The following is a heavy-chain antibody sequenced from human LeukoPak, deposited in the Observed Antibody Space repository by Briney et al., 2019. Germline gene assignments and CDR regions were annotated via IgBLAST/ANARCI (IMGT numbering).Heavy chain of an antibody. V-gene: IGHV3-9*01. CDR1: GFTFNNYA. CDR3: AKDFIRGTYSSSWYAWEEVFDY. D-gene: IGHD6-13*01. CDR2: SWDRGTT. J-gene: IGHJ4*02. Sequence: PGGSLRLSCEASGFTFNNYAMHWVRQAPGKGREGVSGSWDRGTTGYGDSVQGRFTNSRDNAKSTLYLHMNSLRAEVKAVYYCAKDFIRGTYSSSWYAWEEVFDYWGQGTLVTVSS.